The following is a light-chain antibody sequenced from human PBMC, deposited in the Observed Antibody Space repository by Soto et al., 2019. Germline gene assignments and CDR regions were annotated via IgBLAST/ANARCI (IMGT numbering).Light chain of an antibody. CDR3: QHYINWPRT. CDR1: QSVGIN. J-gene: IGKJ1*01. Sequence: EIVMTQSPATLSVSPGERTTLFCRASQSVGINLAWYQQKPAQAPRLLIYGASTRASSIPARFSGSGSGTEFSLTISSLQSEDFAVYYCQHYINWPRTFGQGTKVEIK. V-gene: IGKV3-15*01. CDR2: GAS.